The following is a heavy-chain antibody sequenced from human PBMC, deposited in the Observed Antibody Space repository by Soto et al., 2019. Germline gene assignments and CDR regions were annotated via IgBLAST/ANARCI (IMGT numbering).Heavy chain of an antibody. V-gene: IGHV3-21*01. CDR3: ARKYYDILTGLKYYFDY. J-gene: IGHJ4*02. CDR1: GFTFSSYS. CDR2: ISSSSSYI. D-gene: IGHD3-9*01. Sequence: PGGSPRLSCAASGFTFSSYSMNWVRQAPGKGLEWVSSISSSSSYIYYADSVKGRFTISRDNAKNSLYLQMNSLRAEDTAVYYCARKYYDILTGLKYYFDYWGQGTLVTVSS.